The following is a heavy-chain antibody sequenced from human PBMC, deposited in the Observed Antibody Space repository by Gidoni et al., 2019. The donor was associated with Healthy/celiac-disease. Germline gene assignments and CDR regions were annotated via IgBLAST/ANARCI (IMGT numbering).Heavy chain of an antibody. CDR1: GFTFEHYT. J-gene: IGHJ4*02. Sequence: EVQLVESGGVVLQPGGSLRLSCAASGFTFEHYTMHGVRQAPGKGLEWVSLISWDGCSTYYAEDVKGRFTISRDNSKNSLYLQMNSLRTEDTALYYCAKDMTFKGFCGGDCYFPDYWGQGTLVTVSS. V-gene: IGHV3-43*01. D-gene: IGHD2-21*02. CDR3: AKDMTFKGFCGGDCYFPDY. CDR2: ISWDGCST.